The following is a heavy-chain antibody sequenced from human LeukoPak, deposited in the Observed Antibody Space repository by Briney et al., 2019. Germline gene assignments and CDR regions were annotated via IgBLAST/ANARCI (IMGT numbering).Heavy chain of an antibody. D-gene: IGHD5-24*01. Sequence: SETLSLTCTVSGDSISGSSYYWAWIRQPPGKGLEWIGRVYYTGSTYYMSSLKSRVTISADTSKNLFSLKVNSMTAADKAVYYCARHGPPMQRQFYDSWGQGTLVTVSS. CDR2: VYYTGST. CDR3: ARHGPPMQRQFYDS. V-gene: IGHV4-39*01. CDR1: GDSISGSSYY. J-gene: IGHJ4*02.